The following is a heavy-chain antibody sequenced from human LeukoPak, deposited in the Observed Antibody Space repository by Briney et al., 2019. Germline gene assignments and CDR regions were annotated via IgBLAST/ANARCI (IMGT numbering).Heavy chain of an antibody. Sequence: PGGSLRLSCAASGFTFSSYAMSWVRQAPGKGLEWVGRIKSKTDGGTTDYAAPVKGRFTISRDDSKNTLYLQMNSLKTEDTAVYYCTTDFGSGWFYWGQGTLVTVSS. CDR2: IKSKTDGGTT. D-gene: IGHD6-19*01. CDR3: TTDFGSGWFY. CDR1: GFTFSSYA. V-gene: IGHV3-15*01. J-gene: IGHJ4*02.